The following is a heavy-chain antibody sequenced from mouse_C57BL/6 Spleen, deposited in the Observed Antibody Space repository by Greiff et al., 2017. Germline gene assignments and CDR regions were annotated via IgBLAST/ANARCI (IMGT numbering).Heavy chain of an antibody. CDR2: IYPGNSDT. CDR3: TRGLRREYYYAMDY. Sequence: VQLQQSGTVLARPGASVKMSCKTSGYTFTSYWMHWVKQRPGQGLEWIGAIYPGNSDTSYNQKFKGKAKLTAVTSASTAYMELSSLTNEDSAVYYCTRGLRREYYYAMDYWGQGTSVTVSS. V-gene: IGHV1-5*01. D-gene: IGHD2-4*01. CDR1: GYTFTSYW. J-gene: IGHJ4*01.